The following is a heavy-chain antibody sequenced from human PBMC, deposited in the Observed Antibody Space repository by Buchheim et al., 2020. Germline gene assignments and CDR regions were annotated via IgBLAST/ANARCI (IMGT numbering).Heavy chain of an antibody. V-gene: IGHV4-31*03. Sequence: QVQLQESGPGLVKPSQTLSLTCTVSGGSISSSGYYWSWIRQHPGKGLEWIGYIYYSGSTSYNPSLKSRVTISVNTSKNQFSLKLSSVTAADTAVYYCARFRGSGSSYGTGVDYWGQGTL. CDR2: IYYSGST. CDR3: ARFRGSGSSYGTGVDY. J-gene: IGHJ4*02. CDR1: GGSISSSGYY. D-gene: IGHD3-10*01.